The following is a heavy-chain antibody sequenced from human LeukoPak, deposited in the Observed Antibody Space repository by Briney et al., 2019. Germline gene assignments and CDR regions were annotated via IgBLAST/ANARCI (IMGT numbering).Heavy chain of an antibody. CDR2: IKQDGREK. J-gene: IGHJ4*02. Sequence: GGSLRLSCAASGFTFRKYPMQWVRQTPGKGLEWVANIKQDGREKYYVDSVEGRFTISRDYAKNSVYLQMNSLRAEDTAVYYCVGGGNNDYWGQGTLVTVSS. CDR1: GFTFRKYP. V-gene: IGHV3-7*04. D-gene: IGHD1/OR15-1a*01. CDR3: VGGGNNDY.